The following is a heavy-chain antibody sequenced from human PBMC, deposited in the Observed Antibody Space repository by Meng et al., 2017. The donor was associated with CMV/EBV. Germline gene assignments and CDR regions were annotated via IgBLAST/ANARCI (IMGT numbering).Heavy chain of an antibody. D-gene: IGHD2-2*02. J-gene: IGHJ6*02. V-gene: IGHV1-46*01. CDR3: ARDGPDIVVVPAAIRVAAAGTDYYYYYGMDV. Sequence: ASVKVSCKASGYTFTSYYMHWVRQAPGQGLEWMGIINPSGGSTSYAQKFQGRVTMTRDTSTSTVYMELSSLRSEDMAVYYCARDGPDIVVVPAAIRVAAAGTDYYYYYGMDVWGQGTTVTVSS. CDR1: GYTFTSYY. CDR2: INPSGGST.